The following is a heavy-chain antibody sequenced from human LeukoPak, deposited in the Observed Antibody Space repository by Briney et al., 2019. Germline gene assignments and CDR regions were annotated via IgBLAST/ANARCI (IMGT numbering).Heavy chain of an antibody. J-gene: IGHJ4*02. V-gene: IGHV3-21*01. D-gene: IGHD5-18*01. Sequence: GGSLELFCAASGFTFSSYIMSRVRPAPGMGLELVSSISGSSSYIYYADSVKGRFTISRDNAKNSLYLQMNSLRAEDTAVYYCARAPSAMVRDYFDDWGQGTLVTVSS. CDR2: ISGSSSYI. CDR1: GFTFSSYI. CDR3: ARAPSAMVRDYFDD.